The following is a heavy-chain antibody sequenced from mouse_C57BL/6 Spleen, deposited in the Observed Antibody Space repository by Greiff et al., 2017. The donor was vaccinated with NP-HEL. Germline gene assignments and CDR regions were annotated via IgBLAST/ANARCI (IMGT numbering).Heavy chain of an antibody. CDR3: AKIDGSYAMDY. Sequence: EVKVVESGGGLVKPGGSLKLSCAASGFTFSDYGMHWVRQAPEKGLEWVAYISSGSSTIYYADTVKGRFTISRDNAKNTLFLQMTSLRSEDTAMYYCAKIDGSYAMDYWGQGTSVTVSS. V-gene: IGHV5-17*01. J-gene: IGHJ4*01. CDR2: ISSGSSTI. D-gene: IGHD2-3*01. CDR1: GFTFSDYG.